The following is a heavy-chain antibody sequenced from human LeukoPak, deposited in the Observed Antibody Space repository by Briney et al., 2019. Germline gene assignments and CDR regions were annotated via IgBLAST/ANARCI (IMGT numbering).Heavy chain of an antibody. CDR2: ISGSGGST. Sequence: GGSLRLSCAASGFTFSSYAMSWVRQAPGKGLEWVSAISGSGGSTYYADSVKGRFTTSRDNSKNTLYLQMNSLRAEDTAVYYCAKGHCSSTSCYGIDYWGQGTLVTVSS. CDR3: AKGHCSSTSCYGIDY. D-gene: IGHD2-2*01. J-gene: IGHJ4*02. CDR1: GFTFSSYA. V-gene: IGHV3-23*01.